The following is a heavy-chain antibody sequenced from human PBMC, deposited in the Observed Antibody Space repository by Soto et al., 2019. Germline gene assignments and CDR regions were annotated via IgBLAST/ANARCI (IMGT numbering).Heavy chain of an antibody. CDR2: IYYSWST. D-gene: IGHD4-17*01. V-gene: IGHV4-59*01. J-gene: IGHJ6*02. CDR1: CGSIISYD. Sequence: TVSLTCTVSCGSIISYDWSWGLQPPGKGLECIGYIYYSWSTNYNPSLKNRVTISVDTSKNQFSLKLSSVTAADTAVYYCARGKRYGDYYYYYYGMDVWGQATKVTV. CDR3: ARGKRYGDYYYYYYGMDV.